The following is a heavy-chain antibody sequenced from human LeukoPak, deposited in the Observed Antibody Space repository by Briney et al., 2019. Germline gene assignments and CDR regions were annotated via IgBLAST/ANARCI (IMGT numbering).Heavy chain of an antibody. V-gene: IGHV3-30*18. J-gene: IGHJ4*02. CDR1: GFTFSSYG. Sequence: GRSLRLSCAASGFTFSSYGMHWVRQAPGKGLEWVAVISYDGSNKYYADSVKGRFTISRDNSKNTLYLQMNSLRAEDTAVYYCAKDHMVRGVIRDYYFDYWGQGTLVTVSS. CDR2: ISYDGSNK. CDR3: AKDHMVRGVIRDYYFDY. D-gene: IGHD3-10*01.